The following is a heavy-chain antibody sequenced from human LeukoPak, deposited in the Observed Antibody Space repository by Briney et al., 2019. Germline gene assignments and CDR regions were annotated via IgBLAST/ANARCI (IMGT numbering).Heavy chain of an antibody. CDR2: INPSGGST. Sequence: ASVKVSCKAAGYTFTSYYMHWVRQAPGQGLEWMGIINPSGGSTSYAQKFQGRVTMTRDTSTSTVYMELSSLRSENTAVYYCVRDEDLGYCINWGQGTLVTVSS. D-gene: IGHD2-15*01. CDR3: VRDEDLGYCIN. CDR1: GYTFTSYY. V-gene: IGHV1-46*01. J-gene: IGHJ4*02.